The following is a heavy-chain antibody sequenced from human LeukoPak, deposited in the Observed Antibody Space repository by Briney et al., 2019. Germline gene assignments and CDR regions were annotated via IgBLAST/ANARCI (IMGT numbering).Heavy chain of an antibody. CDR1: GFTFDDYA. J-gene: IGHJ4*02. D-gene: IGHD4-11*01. V-gene: IGHV3-9*01. CDR2: ISWNSGSI. Sequence: GGSLRLSCAASGFTFDDYAMHWVRQAPGKGLEWVSGISWNSGSIGYADSVKGRFTISRDNAKNSLYLQMNSLRAEDTALYYCAKDSSGGYSTDFDYWGQGTLVTVSS. CDR3: AKDSSGGYSTDFDY.